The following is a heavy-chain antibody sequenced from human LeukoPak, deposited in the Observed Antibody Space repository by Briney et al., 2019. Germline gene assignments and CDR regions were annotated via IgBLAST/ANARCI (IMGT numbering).Heavy chain of an antibody. CDR1: GYTFGDYA. CDR3: ARGRSRGRPFDWLDGLDF. D-gene: IGHD3-9*01. Sequence: ASVKVSCKASGYTFGDYALHWVRQAPGRGLEWMGWINAANGDTKYSQRLHDRFIFTRDTSATTSYLEFTSLTSEDTAVYFCARGRSRGRPFDWLDGLDFWGQGTTVIVS. CDR2: INAANGDT. V-gene: IGHV1-3*01. J-gene: IGHJ3*01.